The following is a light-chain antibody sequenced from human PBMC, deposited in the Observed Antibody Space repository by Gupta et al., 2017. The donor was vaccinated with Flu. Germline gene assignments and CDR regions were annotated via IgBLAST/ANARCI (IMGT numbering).Light chain of an antibody. V-gene: IGKV1-33*01. J-gene: IGKJ4*01. Sequence: DIQMTQSPSSLSASVGDRVTITCQASQDIDNYLNWFQHKPGKAPELLIYGASYLETGVPSRFSGSGSGTDFTFTISSLQPEDIATYFCQQYGNLPLAFGGETKVQIK. CDR1: QDIDNY. CDR2: GAS. CDR3: QQYGNLPLA.